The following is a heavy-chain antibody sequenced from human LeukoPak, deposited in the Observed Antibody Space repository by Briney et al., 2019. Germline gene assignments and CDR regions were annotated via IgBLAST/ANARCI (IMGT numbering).Heavy chain of an antibody. Sequence: GGSLRLSCAASGFSFSSHSMNWVRQAPGKGLEWVSAISTTSSYIYYADSLKGRFTISRDNAKNSLYLQMNSLRAEDTAVYYCAKGGCSSTSCPELDPWGQGTLVTVSS. CDR2: ISTTSSYI. D-gene: IGHD2-2*01. J-gene: IGHJ5*02. V-gene: IGHV3-21*01. CDR3: AKGGCSSTSCPELDP. CDR1: GFSFSSHS.